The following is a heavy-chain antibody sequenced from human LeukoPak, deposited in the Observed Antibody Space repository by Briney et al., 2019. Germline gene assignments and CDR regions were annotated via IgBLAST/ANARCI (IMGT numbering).Heavy chain of an antibody. Sequence: PGGSLRLSCAASGFTFSSYEMNWVRQAPGKGLEWVSYISSSGSTIYYADSVKGRFTISRDNAKNSLYLQMNSLRAEDTAVYYYARESGRYNWFDPWGQGTLVTVSS. D-gene: IGHD2-15*01. CDR1: GFTFSSYE. J-gene: IGHJ5*02. CDR2: ISSSGSTI. V-gene: IGHV3-48*03. CDR3: ARESGRYNWFDP.